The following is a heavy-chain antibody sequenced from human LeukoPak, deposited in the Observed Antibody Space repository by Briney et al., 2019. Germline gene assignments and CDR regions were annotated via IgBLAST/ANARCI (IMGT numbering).Heavy chain of an antibody. J-gene: IGHJ3*01. V-gene: IGHV5-10-1*01. CDR1: GYNFTSYW. CDR3: ARPNITSYYDSRGYDAFDV. CDR2: IDPSDSYT. D-gene: IGHD3-22*01. Sequence: GASLLISCKCSGYNFTSYWISWVRQMPGKGLEWMGRIDPSDSYTNYSPSFQGHVTISADKSISTAYLQWSSLKASDTAMYYCARPNITSYYDSRGYDAFDVWGQGTMVTVSS.